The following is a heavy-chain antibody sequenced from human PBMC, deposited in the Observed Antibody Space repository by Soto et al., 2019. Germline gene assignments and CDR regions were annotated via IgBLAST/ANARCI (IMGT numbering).Heavy chain of an antibody. CDR2: IYYSGSI. V-gene: IGHV4-39*01. CDR3: ARQTYYFGSSGYYYGLFDY. Sequence: SETLSLTCTVSGGSISSSNYYWGWIRQSPGKGLEWIGSIYYSGSISSNPSLKSRVTMSVDTSKNQYSLKLGSVTAADTAVYYCARQTYYFGSSGYYYGLFDYWGQGTLVTVSS. CDR1: GGSISSSNYY. J-gene: IGHJ4*02. D-gene: IGHD3-22*01.